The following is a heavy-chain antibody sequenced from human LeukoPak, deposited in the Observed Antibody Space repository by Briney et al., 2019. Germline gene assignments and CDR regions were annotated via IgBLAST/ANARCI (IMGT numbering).Heavy chain of an antibody. CDR3: ARGSSTLGY. D-gene: IGHD2-2*01. Sequence: SETLSLTCGVSGGSIITSNWWTWVRQPPGKGLEWIGRIYTSGSTNYNPSLKSRVTMSVDTSKNQFSLKLSSVTAADTAVYYCARGSSTLGYWGQGTLVTVSS. CDR1: GGSIITSNW. CDR2: IYTSGST. J-gene: IGHJ4*02. V-gene: IGHV4/OR15-8*01.